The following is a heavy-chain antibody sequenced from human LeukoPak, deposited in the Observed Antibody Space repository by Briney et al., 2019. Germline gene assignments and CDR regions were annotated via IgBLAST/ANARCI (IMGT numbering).Heavy chain of an antibody. CDR3: ARGGGGSCYSGLSCAFEI. Sequence: SETLSLTCTVSGGSISPYYWSWIRQTPGKGLEWIGYILYSGTTTNYNPSLKSRVTISVDTSKNQFSLKLSSVTAADTAVYYCARGGGGSCYSGLSCAFEIWGQGTMVTVSS. V-gene: IGHV4-59*01. CDR2: ILYSGTT. J-gene: IGHJ3*02. CDR1: GGSISPYY. D-gene: IGHD2-15*01.